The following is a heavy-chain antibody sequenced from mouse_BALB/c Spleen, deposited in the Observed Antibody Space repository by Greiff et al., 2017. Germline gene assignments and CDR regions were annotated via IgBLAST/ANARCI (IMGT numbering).Heavy chain of an antibody. J-gene: IGHJ3*01. Sequence: DVKLVESGGGLVQPGGSLRLSCAPSGFTFTDYYMSWVRQPPGKALEWLGFIRNKANGYTTEYSASVKGRFTISRDNSQSILYLQMNTLRAEDSATYYCARDEYDFAYWGQGTLVTVSA. V-gene: IGHV7-3*02. CDR2: IRNKANGYTT. CDR3: ARDEYDFAY. CDR1: GFTFTDYY. D-gene: IGHD2-14*01.